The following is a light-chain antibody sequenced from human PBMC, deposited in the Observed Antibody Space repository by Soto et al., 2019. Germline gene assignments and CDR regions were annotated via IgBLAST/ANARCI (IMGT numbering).Light chain of an antibody. CDR2: EVT. Sequence: QSVLAQPASVSGSPGQSITISCTGTSREVGSYNLVSWYQRRPGKAPKVMIYEVTKRPSGVSNRFSGSKSGNTASLTISGLQAEDEADYYCCSYAGSTTYYVFGIGTKVTVL. V-gene: IGLV2-23*02. J-gene: IGLJ1*01. CDR3: CSYAGSTTYYV. CDR1: SREVGSYNL.